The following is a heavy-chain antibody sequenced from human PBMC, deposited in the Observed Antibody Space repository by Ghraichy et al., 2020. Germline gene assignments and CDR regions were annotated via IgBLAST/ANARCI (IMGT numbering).Heavy chain of an antibody. Sequence: SETLSLTCTVSGGSISSSSYYWGWIRQPPGKGLEWIGSIYYSGSTYYNPSLKSRVTISVDTSKNQFSLKLSSVTAADTAVYYCARRKGRGYSYVAYFDYWGQGTLVTVSS. V-gene: IGHV4-39*01. CDR1: GGSISSSSYY. D-gene: IGHD5-18*01. CDR3: ARRKGRGYSYVAYFDY. CDR2: IYYSGST. J-gene: IGHJ4*02.